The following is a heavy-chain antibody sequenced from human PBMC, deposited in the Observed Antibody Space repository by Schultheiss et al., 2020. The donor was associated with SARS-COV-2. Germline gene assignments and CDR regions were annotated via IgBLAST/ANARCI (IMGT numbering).Heavy chain of an antibody. CDR1: GFTFSSYA. V-gene: IGHV3-23*01. D-gene: IGHD2-8*01. Sequence: GGSLRLSCAASGFTFSSYAMSWVRQAPGKGLEWVSAISGSGGSTYYADSVKGRFTIIRDHSKNTLHLQMNSLRAEDTAVYYCARVLGTYRMRDAFDIWGQGTTVTVSS. CDR2: ISGSGGST. J-gene: IGHJ3*02. CDR3: ARVLGTYRMRDAFDI.